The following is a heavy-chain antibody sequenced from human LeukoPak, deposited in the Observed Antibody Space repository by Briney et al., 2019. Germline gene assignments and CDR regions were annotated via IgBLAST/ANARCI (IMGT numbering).Heavy chain of an antibody. J-gene: IGHJ6*03. CDR1: GFTFNNYW. Sequence: GGSLRLSCAASGFTFNNYWMHWVRQAPGKGLVWVSRINSDGSSTSYADSVKGRFTISRDNAKNTLYLQMNSLRAEDMAVYYCARAPNYGDYLSYYYYMDVWGKGTTVTISS. CDR2: INSDGSST. D-gene: IGHD4-17*01. CDR3: ARAPNYGDYLSYYYYMDV. V-gene: IGHV3-74*01.